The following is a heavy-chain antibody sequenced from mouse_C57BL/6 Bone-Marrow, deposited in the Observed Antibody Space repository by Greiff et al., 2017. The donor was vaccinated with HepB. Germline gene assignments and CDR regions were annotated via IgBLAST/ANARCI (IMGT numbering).Heavy chain of an antibody. CDR1: GYTFTSYW. CDR3: ARDHRGFAY. Sequence: QVQLQQPGAELVKPGASVKLSCKASGYTFTSYWMQWVKQRPGQGLEWIGEIDPSDSYTNYNQKFKGKATWTVDTSSSTAYMQLSSLTSEDSAVYYCARDHRGFAYWGQGTLVTVSA. J-gene: IGHJ3*01. V-gene: IGHV1-50*01. CDR2: IDPSDSYT.